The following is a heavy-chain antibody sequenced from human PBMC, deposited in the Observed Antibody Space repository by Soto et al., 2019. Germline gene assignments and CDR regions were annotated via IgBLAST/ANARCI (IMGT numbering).Heavy chain of an antibody. V-gene: IGHV2-5*01. CDR1: GFSLNTGGAG. CDR3: AHRGYGDYPRDNWFDP. J-gene: IGHJ5*02. CDR2: IYWNDDK. Sequence: SGPTLVNPTRTLTLTCTFSGFSLNTGGAGVGWIRQPPGKALEWLAVIYWNDDKRYNPALKSKLTITKDASKSQVVLTMTDMDPVDTATYYCAHRGYGDYPRDNWFDPWGQGTLVTVSS. D-gene: IGHD4-17*01.